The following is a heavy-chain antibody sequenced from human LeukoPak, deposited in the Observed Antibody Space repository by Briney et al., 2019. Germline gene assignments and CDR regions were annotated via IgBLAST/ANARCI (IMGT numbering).Heavy chain of an antibody. CDR3: ARDARITIFGVVWRAKYYFDY. Sequence: ASVEVSCKASGYTFTSYYMHWVRQAPGQGLEWMGIINPSGGSTSYAQKFQGRVTMTRDTSTSTVYMELSSLRSEDTAVYYCARDARITIFGVVWRAKYYFDYWGQGTLVTVSS. CDR1: GYTFTSYY. V-gene: IGHV1-46*01. D-gene: IGHD3-3*01. J-gene: IGHJ4*02. CDR2: INPSGGST.